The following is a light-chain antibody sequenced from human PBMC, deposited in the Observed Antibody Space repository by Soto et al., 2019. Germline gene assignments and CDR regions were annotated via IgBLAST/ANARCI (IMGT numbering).Light chain of an antibody. CDR1: QSVSSN. V-gene: IGKV3-11*01. CDR2: DAS. J-gene: IGKJ2*01. CDR3: QQRSNWPRT. Sequence: EIVLTQSPATLSLSPGERATLSCRASQSVSSNLAWYQQKPGQAPRLLIYDASNRATGIPARFSGSGSGTDFTLTISSLAPEDFAVYYCQQRSNWPRTFGQGTKLEIK.